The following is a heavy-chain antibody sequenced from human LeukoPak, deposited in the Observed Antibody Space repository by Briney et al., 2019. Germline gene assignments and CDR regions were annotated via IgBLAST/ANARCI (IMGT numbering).Heavy chain of an antibody. V-gene: IGHV4-59*01. Sequence: PSETLSLTCTVSGDSISSYYWSWIRQPPGKGLEWIGYIYYSGSTYYNPSLKSRVTITVDTSKNQFSLKLSSVTAADTAVYYCARADSSGYYAQHWGQGTLVTVSS. CDR1: GDSISSYY. D-gene: IGHD3-22*01. CDR2: IYYSGST. J-gene: IGHJ4*02. CDR3: ARADSSGYYAQH.